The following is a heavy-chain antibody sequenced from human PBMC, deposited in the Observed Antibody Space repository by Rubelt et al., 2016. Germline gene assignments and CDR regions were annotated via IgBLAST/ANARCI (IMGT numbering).Heavy chain of an antibody. V-gene: IGHV3-9*01. CDR3: AKDRYYYDTSGYLDY. D-gene: IGHD3-22*01. CDR2: ISWNSGNI. Sequence: EVQLVESGGGLVQPGRSLRLSCAASGFTFDDYAMHWVRQAPGKGLEWVSSISWNSGNIAYAASVKGRFTISSDNAKNSLYLQMNSLRAEDTALYYCAKDRYYYDTSGYLDYWGQGTLVTVSS. J-gene: IGHJ4*02. CDR1: GFTFDDYA.